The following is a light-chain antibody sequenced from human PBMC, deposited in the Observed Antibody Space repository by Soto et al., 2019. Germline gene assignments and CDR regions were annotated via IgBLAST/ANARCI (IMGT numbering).Light chain of an antibody. Sequence: EILMTQSPATLSVSPGARATLSCRASQSVTSNLVWYQQKPGRAPRLLIYGASTRYTGIPTRFSGSGSGTEIKLTISNLQYEDVALYYCQYSFKSPFSFG. J-gene: IGKJ1*01. CDR3: QYSFKSPFS. V-gene: IGKV3-15*01. CDR1: QSVTSN. CDR2: GAS.